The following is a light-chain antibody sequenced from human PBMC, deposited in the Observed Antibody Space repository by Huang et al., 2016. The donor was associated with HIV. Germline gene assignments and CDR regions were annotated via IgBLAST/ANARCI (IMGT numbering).Light chain of an antibody. Sequence: DIQMTQSPSSLSASVGDKVSITCRASQAISNSLVWYQQQPGKAHKLLLYGSSRLESGVSSRFSGSGSGSDYTLTISSLQPEDFATYYCQQYFSTPRTFGQGTKVEIK. CDR1: QAISNS. CDR3: QQYFSTPRT. J-gene: IGKJ1*01. CDR2: GSS. V-gene: IGKV1-NL1*01.